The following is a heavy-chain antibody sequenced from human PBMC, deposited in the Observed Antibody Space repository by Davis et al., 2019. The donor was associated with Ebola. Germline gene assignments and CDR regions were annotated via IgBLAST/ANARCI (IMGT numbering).Heavy chain of an antibody. CDR1: GFTFSSSG. J-gene: IGHJ4*02. Sequence: AASVKVSCKTYGFTFSSSGMQWVRQARGQRLEWIGGIVVGSGNTNYAQKFRERLTMTREMSTSTAYMELRSLRSDDTAVYYCARDTTVTPPDYWGQGTLVTVSS. CDR3: ARDTTVTPPDY. D-gene: IGHD4-17*01. V-gene: IGHV1-58*02. CDR2: IVVGSGNT.